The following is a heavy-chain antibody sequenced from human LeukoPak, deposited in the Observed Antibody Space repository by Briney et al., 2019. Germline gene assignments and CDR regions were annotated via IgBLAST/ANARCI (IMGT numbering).Heavy chain of an antibody. V-gene: IGHV3-7*03. Sequence: GGSLRLSCAASGFTFSNFWMSWVRQAPGKGLEWVANIRQDGNEKYYVDSLKGRFTISRDNAKNSVYLQMNSLRAEDTAVYYCARDARQQLVERFDYWGQGTLVTVSS. CDR2: IRQDGNEK. J-gene: IGHJ4*02. CDR3: ARDARQQLVERFDY. CDR1: GFTFSNFW. D-gene: IGHD6-13*01.